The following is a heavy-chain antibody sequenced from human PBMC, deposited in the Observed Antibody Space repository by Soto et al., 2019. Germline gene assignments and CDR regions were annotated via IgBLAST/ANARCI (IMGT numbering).Heavy chain of an antibody. Sequence: PGGSLRLSCAASGFTFSNYAMHWVRQAPGKGLEWVAVISYDGTKEFYADVVKGRFTISRDNSRNTLYLQMNSLRAEDTAVYYCARGGRNYYGSGSHPHDYWGQGTLVTVSS. V-gene: IGHV3-30-3*01. CDR3: ARGGRNYYGSGSHPHDY. J-gene: IGHJ4*02. CDR1: GFTFSNYA. CDR2: ISYDGTKE. D-gene: IGHD3-10*01.